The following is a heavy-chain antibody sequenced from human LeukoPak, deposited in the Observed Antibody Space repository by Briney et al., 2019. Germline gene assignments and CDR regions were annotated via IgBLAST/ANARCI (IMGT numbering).Heavy chain of an antibody. CDR1: GFTVSSNY. V-gene: IGHV3-66*01. CDR2: IYSGGST. Sequence: GGSLRLSCAASGFTVSSNYMSWVRQAPGKGLEWVSVIYSGGSTYYADSVKGRFTISRDNSENTLYLQMNSLRAEDTAVYYCARTVRGNLDYWGQGTLVTVSS. J-gene: IGHJ4*02. CDR3: ARTVRGNLDY. D-gene: IGHD2/OR15-2a*01.